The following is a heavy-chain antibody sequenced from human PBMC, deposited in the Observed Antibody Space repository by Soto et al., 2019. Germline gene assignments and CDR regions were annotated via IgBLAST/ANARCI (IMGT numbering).Heavy chain of an antibody. CDR1: GFTFTNYG. D-gene: IGHD3-10*01. Sequence: QAQLVQSGADLKKPGASVKVSCEASGFTFTNYGISWVRQAPGQGLEWMGWINAYNGKKNYAQKLQGRVTMTTDASTSTAYMELRSPRPDDTAVYYCARDGEFWRGYYDYWGQGTLVTVSS. V-gene: IGHV1-18*01. CDR3: ARDGEFWRGYYDY. CDR2: INAYNGKK. J-gene: IGHJ4*02.